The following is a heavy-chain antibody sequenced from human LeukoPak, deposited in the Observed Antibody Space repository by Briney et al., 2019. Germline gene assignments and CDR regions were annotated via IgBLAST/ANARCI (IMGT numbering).Heavy chain of an antibody. J-gene: IGHJ4*02. CDR3: ARTYDSHGYYIDY. CDR1: GNSCSNCS. D-gene: IGHD3-22*01. Sequence: GESRNISCRARGNSCSNCSMCWLRQMPKKGLEWKGSLYPGESEGTYSPSFQGQVTISDDKSINTAYLELSSLKAAATAIYYCARTYDSHGYYIDYWGQGTLVTVSS. CDR2: LYPGESEG. V-gene: IGHV5-51*01.